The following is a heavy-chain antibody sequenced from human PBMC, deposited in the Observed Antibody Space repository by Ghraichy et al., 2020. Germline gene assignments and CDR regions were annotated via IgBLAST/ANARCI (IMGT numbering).Heavy chain of an antibody. CDR1: GGSISSSSYY. Sequence: ESLNISCTVSGGSISSSSYYWGWIRQPPGKGLEWIGSIYYSGSTYYNPSLKSRVSISVDTSKNQFSLKLSSVTAADTAVYYCASSGIDRSIAVWGQGTLVTVSS. V-gene: IGHV4-39*01. CDR3: ASSGIDRSIAV. CDR2: IYYSGST. D-gene: IGHD6-19*01. J-gene: IGHJ4*02.